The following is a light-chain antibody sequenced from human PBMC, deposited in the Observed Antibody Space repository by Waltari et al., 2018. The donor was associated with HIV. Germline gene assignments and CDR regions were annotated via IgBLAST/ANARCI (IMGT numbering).Light chain of an antibody. J-gene: IGKJ1*01. CDR2: GAS. Sequence: EFVLTQSPGPLSLSPGERATFSCRASPCFSSGYLAWYQQKHGQAPRLLIDGASSRATGIPARFSGSGYVTDFTLTISRLEPEDFAVDHSQQYGNAPQTYGQGTKVEI. V-gene: IGKV3-20*01. CDR3: QQYGNAPQT. CDR1: PCFSSGY.